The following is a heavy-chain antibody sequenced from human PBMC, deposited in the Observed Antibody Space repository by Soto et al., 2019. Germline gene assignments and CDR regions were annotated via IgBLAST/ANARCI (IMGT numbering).Heavy chain of an antibody. CDR1: GYTFTSYG. Sequence: QVQLVQSGAEVKKPGASVKVSCKASGYTFTSYGISWVRQAPGQGLEWMGWISAYNGNTNYAQKLQGRVTMTTDTSTSTAYMELRSLRSDDTAMNYCASHRRLVYDILTGAHEDIRGEETMV. D-gene: IGHD3-9*01. CDR3: ASHRRLVYDILTGAHEDI. CDR2: ISAYNGNT. J-gene: IGHJ3*02. V-gene: IGHV1-18*01.